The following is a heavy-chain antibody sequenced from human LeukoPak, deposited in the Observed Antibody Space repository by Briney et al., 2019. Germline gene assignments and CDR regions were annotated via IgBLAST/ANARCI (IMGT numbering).Heavy chain of an antibody. V-gene: IGHV4-59*01. Sequence: SETLSLTCTVSVGSISNYYWTWIRQPPGKGLEWIGYIYHSGSTNYNPSLKSRVTISVDTSKNQFSLKLNSVTAADTAVYYCARGDYYFDYWGQGTLVTVSS. J-gene: IGHJ4*02. CDR2: IYHSGST. D-gene: IGHD3-10*01. CDR1: VGSISNYY. CDR3: ARGDYYFDY.